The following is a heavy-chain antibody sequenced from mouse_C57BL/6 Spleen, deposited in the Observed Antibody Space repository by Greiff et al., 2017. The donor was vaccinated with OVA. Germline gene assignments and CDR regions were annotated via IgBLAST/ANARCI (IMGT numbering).Heavy chain of an antibody. J-gene: IGHJ2*01. CDR2: IRNKANGYTT. D-gene: IGHD1-1*01. CDR3: ARYTTVDYYFDY. CDR1: GFTFTDYY. V-gene: IGHV7-3*01. Sequence: EVKVEESGGGLVQPGGSLSLSCAASGFTFTDYYMSWVRQPPGKALEWLGFIRNKANGYTTEYSASVKGRFTISRDNSQSILYLQMNALRAEDSATYYCARYTTVDYYFDYWGQGTTLTVSS.